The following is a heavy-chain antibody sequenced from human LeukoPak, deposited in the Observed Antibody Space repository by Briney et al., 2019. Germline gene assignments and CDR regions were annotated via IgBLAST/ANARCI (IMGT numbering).Heavy chain of an antibody. CDR1: SGSINSYY. CDR3: GRQGYTASYYFLDF. Sequence: SETLSLTCTVSSGSINSYYWGWVRQPPGKGLEWIGRIYTTGATQYNPSSKSRVTMSSNTSTNQFSLSLRSMTAADTAVYYCGRQGYTASYYFLDFWSQGTLVAVS. V-gene: IGHV4-4*07. D-gene: IGHD1-26*01. CDR2: IYTTGAT. J-gene: IGHJ4*02.